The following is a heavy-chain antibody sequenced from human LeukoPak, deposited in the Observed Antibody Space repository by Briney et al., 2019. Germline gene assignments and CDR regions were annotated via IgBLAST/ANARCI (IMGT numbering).Heavy chain of an antibody. CDR1: GYTFTSYD. CDR2: MNPNSGNT. D-gene: IGHD5-18*01. CDR3: ARDTPGTAVGGIDV. V-gene: IGHV1-8*01. Sequence: ASVKVSCKASGYTFTSYDINWVRQATGQGLEWMGWMNPNSGNTGYAQKFQGRVTMTRNTSISTAYMELSSLRSEDTAVYYCARDTPGTAVGGIDVWGQGTLVTVSS. J-gene: IGHJ3*01.